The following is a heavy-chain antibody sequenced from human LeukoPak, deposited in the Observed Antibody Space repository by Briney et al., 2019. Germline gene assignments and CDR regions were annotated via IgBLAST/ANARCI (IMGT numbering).Heavy chain of an antibody. CDR1: GFTLSNYW. D-gene: IGHD3-22*01. J-gene: IGHJ5*02. Sequence: QPGGSLRLSCAGSGFTLSNYWIHWVRQAPGKGLEYVSAISGNGDTTYYADSVKGRFTISRDNSRNTLFLQMSSLRAEDTAMYYCVKLDLGYYYHTWGQGTLVTVSS. CDR2: ISGNGDTT. V-gene: IGHV3-64D*09. CDR3: VKLDLGYYYHT.